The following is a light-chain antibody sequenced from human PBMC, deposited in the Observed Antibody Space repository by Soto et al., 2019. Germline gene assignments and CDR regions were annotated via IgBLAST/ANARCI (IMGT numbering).Light chain of an antibody. CDR2: EVS. CDR1: SSVVGSYNL. Sequence: QSVLTQPASLSGSPWQSITISFTGTSSVVGSYNLVSWYQQHPGKAPELMIYEVSERPSGVSNRFSGSKSGNTASLTISGLQAEDEADYYCCSYAGSSPYVFGTGTKVTVL. J-gene: IGLJ1*01. V-gene: IGLV2-23*02. CDR3: CSYAGSSPYV.